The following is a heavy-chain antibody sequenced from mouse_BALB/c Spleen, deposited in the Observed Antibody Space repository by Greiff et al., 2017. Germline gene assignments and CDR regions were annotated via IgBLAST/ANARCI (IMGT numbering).Heavy chain of an antibody. CDR3: ARREYYYGAMDY. CDR1: GYSFTGYY. Sequence: VQLKQSGPELVKPGASVKISCKASGYSFTGYYMHWVKQSHVKSLEWIGRINPYNGATSYNQNFKDKASLTVDKSSSTAYMELHSLTSEDSAVYYCARREYYYGAMDYWGQGTSVTVSS. CDR2: INPYNGAT. V-gene: IGHV1-31*01. D-gene: IGHD1-1*01. J-gene: IGHJ4*01.